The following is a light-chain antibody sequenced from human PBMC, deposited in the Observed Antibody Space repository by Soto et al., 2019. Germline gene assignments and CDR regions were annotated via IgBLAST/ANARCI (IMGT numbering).Light chain of an antibody. Sequence: QSVLTQPASVSGSPGQSITISCTGTSSDFGGYNYVSWYQQHPVKAPKLMIYDVTNRPSGVFDRFSGSKSGNTASLTISGLQAEDEADYYCSSYTSSSTPYVFGTGTKVTVL. CDR1: SSDFGGYNY. V-gene: IGLV2-14*01. CDR3: SSYTSSSTPYV. CDR2: DVT. J-gene: IGLJ1*01.